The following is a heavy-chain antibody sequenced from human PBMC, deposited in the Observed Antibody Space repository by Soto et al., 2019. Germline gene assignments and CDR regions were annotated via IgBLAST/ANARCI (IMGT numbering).Heavy chain of an antibody. D-gene: IGHD6-19*01. Sequence: QVQLVESGGGVVQPGTSLRLSCAASGFTFRQYGMHWVRQAPGKGLDWVAVIFYDGFNEYYADSVRGRFTISRDNSGNMVYLQMNSLRAEDTAVYYCVRGSGSGVHLSCLDLWGQGTAVVVSS. V-gene: IGHV3-33*01. J-gene: IGHJ3*01. CDR3: VRGSGSGVHLSCLDL. CDR1: GFTFRQYG. CDR2: IFYDGFNE.